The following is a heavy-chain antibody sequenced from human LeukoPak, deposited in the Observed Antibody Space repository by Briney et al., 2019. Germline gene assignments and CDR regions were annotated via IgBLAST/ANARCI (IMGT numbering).Heavy chain of an antibody. Sequence: SETLSPTCTVSGGSISSSSYYWGWIRQPPGKGLEWTGSIYYSGSTYYNPSLNSRVTITLDTPKNQFSLKLSSVTAADTAVYYCASFNFGIAARRKPYYFDYWGQGTLVTVSS. CDR2: IYYSGST. V-gene: IGHV4-39*01. D-gene: IGHD6-6*01. CDR1: GGSISSSSYY. CDR3: ASFNFGIAARRKPYYFDY. J-gene: IGHJ4*02.